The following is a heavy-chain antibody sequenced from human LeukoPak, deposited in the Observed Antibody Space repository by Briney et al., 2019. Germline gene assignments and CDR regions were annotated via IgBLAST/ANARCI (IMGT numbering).Heavy chain of an antibody. CDR3: AIGRYYDEGAFDI. D-gene: IGHD3-22*01. Sequence: ASVKVSCKASGYTFTGYHIHWVRQAPGQGLEWMGWINPKSGGTNYAQKFEGWVTMTRDTSMSTVYMELSRLKSDDTAVYYCAIGRYYDEGAFDIWGQGTMVTVSS. CDR2: INPKSGGT. V-gene: IGHV1-2*04. CDR1: GYTFTGYH. J-gene: IGHJ3*02.